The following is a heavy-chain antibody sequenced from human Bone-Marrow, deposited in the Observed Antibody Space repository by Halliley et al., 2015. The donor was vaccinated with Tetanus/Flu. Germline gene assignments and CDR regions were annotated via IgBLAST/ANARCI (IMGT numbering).Heavy chain of an antibody. D-gene: IGHD6-19*01. CDR2: TYYRSKWHN. J-gene: IGHJ4*02. V-gene: IGHV6-1*01. CDR1: GDSVSSTSVA. CDR3: ARGRDSSGWLVTFDY. Sequence: TLSLTCAISGDSVSSTSVAWNWIRQSPSRGLEWLGRTYYRSKWHNDYAISVKSRININPDTPKNQFSLHLNSVTPEDTAVYYCARGRDSSGWLVTFDYWGQGTLVTVSS.